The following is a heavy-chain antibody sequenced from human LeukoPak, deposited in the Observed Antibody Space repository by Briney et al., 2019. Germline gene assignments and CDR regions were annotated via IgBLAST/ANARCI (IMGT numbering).Heavy chain of an antibody. CDR1: GSRFTSYW. CDR2: IYPGDSNT. Sequence: GASLQISCKGSGSRFTSYWIGWVRPMRGKGLEWMGIIYPGDSNTRYSPSFQSQVTISADKSISTAYLQWSSLKASDTAMYYCARHKDDFWSGYSRFDPWGQGTLVTVSS. J-gene: IGHJ5*02. D-gene: IGHD3-3*01. CDR3: ARHKDDFWSGYSRFDP. V-gene: IGHV5-51*01.